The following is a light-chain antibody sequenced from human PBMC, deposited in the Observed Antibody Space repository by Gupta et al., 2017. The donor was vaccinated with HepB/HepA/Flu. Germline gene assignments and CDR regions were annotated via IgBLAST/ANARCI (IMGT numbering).Light chain of an antibody. V-gene: IGKV1-17*01. Sequence: IQMPQSPSSLSASVGDRVTITCRARQIIRSDLGWYQQKPGNAPKRLIYTASSLQSGVPSRFSGSGSGTEFALTITGLQPEDFETYYCLQHNSYPLTFGGGTKVKLK. CDR1: QIIRSD. CDR2: TAS. CDR3: LQHNSYPLT. J-gene: IGKJ4*02.